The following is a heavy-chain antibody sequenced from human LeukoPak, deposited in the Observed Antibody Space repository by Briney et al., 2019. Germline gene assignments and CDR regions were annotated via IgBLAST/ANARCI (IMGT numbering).Heavy chain of an antibody. V-gene: IGHV3-48*01. Sequence: GGSLRLSCAASGFTFSSYSMNWVRQAPGKGLEWVSYISSSSSTIYYADSVKGRFTISRDNAKNSLYLQMNSLRAEDTAVYYCARERSSGYYGAFDIWGQGTMVTVSS. D-gene: IGHD3-22*01. J-gene: IGHJ3*02. CDR1: GFTFSSYS. CDR2: ISSSSSTI. CDR3: ARERSSGYYGAFDI.